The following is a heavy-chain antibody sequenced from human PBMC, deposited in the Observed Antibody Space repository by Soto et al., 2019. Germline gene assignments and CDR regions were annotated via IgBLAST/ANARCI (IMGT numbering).Heavy chain of an antibody. J-gene: IGHJ4*02. CDR2: ISWNSGSI. Sequence: GGSLRLSCAASGFTFDDYAMHWVRQAPGKGLEWVSGISWNSGSIGYADSVKGRFTISRDNAKNSLYLQMNSLRAEDTALYYCAKDIGYSSGWYIFDYWGQGTLVTVSS. CDR1: GFTFDDYA. CDR3: AKDIGYSSGWYIFDY. V-gene: IGHV3-9*01. D-gene: IGHD6-19*01.